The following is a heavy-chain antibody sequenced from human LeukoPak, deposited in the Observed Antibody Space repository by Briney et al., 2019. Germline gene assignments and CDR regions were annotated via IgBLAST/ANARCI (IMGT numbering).Heavy chain of an antibody. CDR1: GFTFSSYA. Sequence: GGSLRLSCAASGFTFSSYAMSWVRQAPGKGLEWVSAISGSGGSTYSADSVKGRFTISRDNSQNTLYVQMNSLRAEDTAVYYCAKRRGIAAAGNQIDYWGQGTLVTVPS. CDR3: AKRRGIAAAGNQIDY. CDR2: ISGSGGST. J-gene: IGHJ4*02. D-gene: IGHD6-13*01. V-gene: IGHV3-23*01.